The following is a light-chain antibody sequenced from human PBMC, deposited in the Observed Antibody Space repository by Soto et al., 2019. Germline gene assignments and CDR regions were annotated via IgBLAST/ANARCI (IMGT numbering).Light chain of an antibody. CDR2: AAS. Sequence: EIVLTQSPGTLSLSPGERATLSCRASQSVDSKDLAWYQQKPGQAPRILIFAASSRATGIPDRFSGSGSGTDFTLTISRLEPGDFAVYYCQQYGYPSWTFGQGTKGEIK. CDR3: QQYGYPSWT. CDR1: QSVDSKD. V-gene: IGKV3-20*01. J-gene: IGKJ1*01.